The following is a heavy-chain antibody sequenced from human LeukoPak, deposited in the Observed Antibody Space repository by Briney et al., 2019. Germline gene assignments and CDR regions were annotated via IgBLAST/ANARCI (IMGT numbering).Heavy chain of an antibody. CDR1: GFTFSSYA. V-gene: IGHV3-23*01. D-gene: IGHD2-21*02. Sequence: GGSLRLSCAASGFTFSSYAMSWVRQAPGKGLEWVSAISGSGGSTYYADSVKGRFTISRDNSKNTLYLQMNSLRAEDTAVYYCAKQPCGGDCYEYFQHWGQGTLVTVSS. CDR3: AKQPCGGDCYEYFQH. CDR2: ISGSGGST. J-gene: IGHJ1*01.